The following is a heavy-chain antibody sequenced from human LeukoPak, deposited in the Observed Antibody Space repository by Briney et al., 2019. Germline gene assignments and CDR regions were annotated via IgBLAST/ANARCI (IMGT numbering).Heavy chain of an antibody. Sequence: GGSLRLSCAASGFTFSNYAMSWVRLTPGKGLEWVSGISGSGDSTYYADSVKGRISISRDNSKNTLYLQMNSLRAEDTALYYCAKANYFDSSGYYENLDYWGQGTLVTVSS. D-gene: IGHD3-22*01. V-gene: IGHV3-23*01. CDR2: ISGSGDST. CDR3: AKANYFDSSGYYENLDY. J-gene: IGHJ4*02. CDR1: GFTFSNYA.